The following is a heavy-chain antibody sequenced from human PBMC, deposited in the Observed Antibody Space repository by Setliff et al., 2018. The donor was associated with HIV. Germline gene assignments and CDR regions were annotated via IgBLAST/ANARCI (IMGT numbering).Heavy chain of an antibody. D-gene: IGHD6-19*01. V-gene: IGHV4-30-4*08. CDR2: ITYSGSA. Sequence: SETLSLTCTVSGGSISSDDYYWNWIRQPPGKGLEWIGYITYSGSAYYNPSLKDRVTMSVDTFANQFSLNLKSVTAADTAVDYCARVSYTSGWYIDYWGQGTLVTVSS. CDR1: GGSISSDDYY. J-gene: IGHJ4*02. CDR3: ARVSYTSGWYIDY.